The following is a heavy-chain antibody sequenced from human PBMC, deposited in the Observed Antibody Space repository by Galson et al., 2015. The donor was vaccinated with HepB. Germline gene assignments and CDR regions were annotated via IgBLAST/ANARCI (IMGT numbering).Heavy chain of an antibody. Sequence: SVKVSCKASGYIFTRYGISWVRQAPGQGLEWMGWISAYNGNTNYAQKLQGRVTMTTDTSTSTAYMELRSLRSDDTAVYFCARGERLGELSSFDYWGQGTLVTVSS. CDR3: ARGERLGELSSFDY. CDR1: GYIFTRYG. D-gene: IGHD3-16*02. J-gene: IGHJ4*02. CDR2: ISAYNGNT. V-gene: IGHV1-18*01.